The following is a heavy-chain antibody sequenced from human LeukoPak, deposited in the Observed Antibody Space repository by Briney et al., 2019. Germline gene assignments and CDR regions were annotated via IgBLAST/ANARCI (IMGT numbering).Heavy chain of an antibody. V-gene: IGHV1-8*01. CDR2: MNPNSGNT. Sequence: GASVKVSCKASGYTFTSYDINWVRQATGQGLEWMGWMNPNSGNTGYAQKFQGRVTMTRNTSISTAYMELSSLRSEDTAVYYCARARLGLRYFDWSLQINWFDPWGQGTLVTVSS. CDR3: ARARLGLRYFDWSLQINWFDP. J-gene: IGHJ5*02. D-gene: IGHD3-9*01. CDR1: GYTFTSYD.